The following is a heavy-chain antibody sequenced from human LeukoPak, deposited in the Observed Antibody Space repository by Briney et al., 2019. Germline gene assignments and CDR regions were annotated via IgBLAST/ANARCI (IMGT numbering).Heavy chain of an antibody. Sequence: PGRSLRLSCAASGFTFSSYAMSWVRQAPGKGLEWVSAISGNGGSTYYADSVKGRFTISRDNSKNTLYLQMNSLRAEDTAVYYCAKTGTQLVRDGTKLYYFDYWGQGTLVTVSS. J-gene: IGHJ4*02. CDR2: ISGNGGST. V-gene: IGHV3-23*01. CDR3: AKTGTQLVRDGTKLYYFDY. D-gene: IGHD6-13*01. CDR1: GFTFSSYA.